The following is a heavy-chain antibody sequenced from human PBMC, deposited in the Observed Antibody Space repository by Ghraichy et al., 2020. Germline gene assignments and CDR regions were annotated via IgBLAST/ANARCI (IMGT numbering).Heavy chain of an antibody. V-gene: IGHV3-23*01. CDR3: AKDSQDEEGYIAAAGTR. D-gene: IGHD6-13*01. Sequence: GESLNISCAASGFTFSSYAMSWVRQAPGKGLEWVSAISGSGGSTYYADSVKGRFTISRDNSKNTLYLQMNSLRAEDTAVYYCAKDSQDEEGYIAAAGTRWGQGTLVTVSS. J-gene: IGHJ4*02. CDR2: ISGSGGST. CDR1: GFTFSSYA.